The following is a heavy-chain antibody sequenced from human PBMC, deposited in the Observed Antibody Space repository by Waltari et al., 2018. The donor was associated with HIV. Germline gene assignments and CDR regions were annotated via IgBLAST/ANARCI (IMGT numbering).Heavy chain of an antibody. J-gene: IGHJ6*02. CDR1: GSSITNGYY. V-gene: IGHV4-38-2*02. CDR2: VYHSGNT. D-gene: IGHD3-16*01. Sequence: QVHLRGSGPGLVKPLETLSLTCAVSGSSITNGYYWGWVRQPPGKGLEWVGSVYHSGNTYSNPSLKSRLNISVETSKNQFFRKLRSVTAADTAIYYCTRDWGSNAWSFYNGMDVWGQGTTVTVSS. CDR3: TRDWGSNAWSFYNGMDV.